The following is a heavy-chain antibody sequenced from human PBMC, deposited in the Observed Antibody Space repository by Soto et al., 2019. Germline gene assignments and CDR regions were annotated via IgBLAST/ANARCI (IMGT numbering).Heavy chain of an antibody. J-gene: IGHJ4*02. CDR2: AHHSGRT. CDR1: GDSMSSSNW. D-gene: IGHD2-2*02. V-gene: IGHV4-4*02. CDR3: VRYEATAIDF. Sequence: SETLSLTCTVSGDSMSSSNWWNWVRQPPGKGLEWIGEAHHSGRTNYNPSLKTRVTISVDRSQNLFSLKLASVTAADTAVYYCVRYEATAIDFWGQGILVTVSS.